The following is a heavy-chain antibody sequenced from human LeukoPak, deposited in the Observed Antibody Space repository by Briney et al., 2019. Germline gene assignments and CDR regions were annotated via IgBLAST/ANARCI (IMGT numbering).Heavy chain of an antibody. V-gene: IGHV3-64*01. Sequence: PGRSLRLSCAASGFTFSSSGMHWVRQGPGKGLEYVSGISNNGDSTYYANSVKDRFTISRDNSKNTLYLQMGSLRAEDMAVYYCAKEEGSGTYAYWGQGTLVTVSS. CDR3: AKEEGSGTYAY. CDR2: ISNNGDST. D-gene: IGHD1-26*01. J-gene: IGHJ4*02. CDR1: GFTFSSSG.